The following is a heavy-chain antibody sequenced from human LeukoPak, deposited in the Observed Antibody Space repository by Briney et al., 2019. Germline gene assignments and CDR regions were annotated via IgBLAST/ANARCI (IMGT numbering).Heavy chain of an antibody. Sequence: GGSLRLSCAASGFTFSSYAMSWVRQAPGKGLEWVAVISYDGSNKYYADSVKGRFTISRDNSKNTLYLQMNSLRAEDTAVYYCAKRYSPGIAAAGTENYYYGMDVWGQGTTVTVSS. CDR3: AKRYSPGIAAAGTENYYYGMDV. V-gene: IGHV3-30*18. D-gene: IGHD6-13*01. CDR1: GFTFSSYA. J-gene: IGHJ6*02. CDR2: ISYDGSNK.